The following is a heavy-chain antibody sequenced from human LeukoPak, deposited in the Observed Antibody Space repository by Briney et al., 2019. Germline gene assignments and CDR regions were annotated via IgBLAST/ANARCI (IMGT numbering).Heavy chain of an antibody. CDR2: TYYRSKWYN. CDR1: GDRVSSISAA. Sequence: SQTLSLTCAISGDRVSSISAAWNWIRQSPSRGLEWVGRTYYRSKWYNDDAVSVKSRITINPDTSKNQFSLQLNSVSPEDTAVYYCARVTELQNAFDIWGQGTMVTVSS. CDR3: ARVTELQNAFDI. V-gene: IGHV6-1*01. D-gene: IGHD1-7*01. J-gene: IGHJ3*02.